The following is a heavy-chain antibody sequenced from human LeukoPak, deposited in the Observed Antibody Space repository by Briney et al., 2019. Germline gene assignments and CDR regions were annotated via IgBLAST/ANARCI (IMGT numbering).Heavy chain of an antibody. D-gene: IGHD3-16*02. J-gene: IGHJ4*02. CDR1: GYTFTGYY. CDR2: INPNSGGT. V-gene: IGHV1-2*02. Sequence: ASVKVSCKASGYTFTGYYMHWVRQAPGQGLEWMGWINPNSGGTNYAQKFQGRVTMTRDTSISTAYMELSRLRSDDTAVYYCARSTGNPIMMTFGGVIAPQWFDYWGQGTLVTVSS. CDR3: ARSTGNPIMMTFGGVIAPQWFDY.